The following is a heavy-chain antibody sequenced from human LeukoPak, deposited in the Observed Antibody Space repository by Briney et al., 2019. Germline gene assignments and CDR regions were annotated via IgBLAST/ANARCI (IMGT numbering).Heavy chain of an antibody. CDR1: GFTFSHYW. V-gene: IGHV3-7*01. D-gene: IGHD2-8*01. Sequence: AGSLRLSCVVSGFTFSHYWMTWYRQAPGKGLEWVANLNQDGSIQAYGDSVRGRFTISRDNAKNSVYIQMNSLRVEDTAMYFCARDHNVADVWGRGTKVTVSS. CDR2: LNQDGSIQ. CDR3: ARDHNVADV. J-gene: IGHJ3*01.